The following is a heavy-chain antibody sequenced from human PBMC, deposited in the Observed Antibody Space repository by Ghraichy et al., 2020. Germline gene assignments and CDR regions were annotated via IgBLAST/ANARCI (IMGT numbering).Heavy chain of an antibody. D-gene: IGHD5-12*01. J-gene: IGHJ6*02. CDR3: AKDQGGPLRFHYYYYGMDV. CDR2: ISYDGSNK. V-gene: IGHV3-30*18. Sequence: GGSLRLSCAASGFTFSSYGMHWVRQAPGKGLEWVAVISYDGSNKYYADSVKGRFTISRDNSKNTLYLQMNSLRAEDTAVYYCAKDQGGPLRFHYYYYGMDVWGQGTTVTVSS. CDR1: GFTFSSYG.